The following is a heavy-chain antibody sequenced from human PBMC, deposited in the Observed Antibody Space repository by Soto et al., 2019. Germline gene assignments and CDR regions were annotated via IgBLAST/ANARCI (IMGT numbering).Heavy chain of an antibody. CDR2: ISSSSSYI. V-gene: IGHV3-21*01. CDR1: GFTFSSYS. Sequence: GGSLRLSCAASGFTFSSYSMNWVRQAPGKGLEWVSSISSSSSYIYYADSVKGRFTISRDNAKNSLYLKMNSLRAEDTAVYYCARVLYYYDSSGYYYYYGMDVWGQGTTVTVSS. D-gene: IGHD3-22*01. CDR3: ARVLYYYDSSGYYYYYGMDV. J-gene: IGHJ6*02.